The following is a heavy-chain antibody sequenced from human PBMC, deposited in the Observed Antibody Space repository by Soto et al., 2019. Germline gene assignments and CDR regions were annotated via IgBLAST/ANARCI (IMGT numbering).Heavy chain of an antibody. D-gene: IGHD3-16*02. Sequence: PGGSLRLSCAASGFTFSSYSMNWVRQAPGKGLEWVSYISSSSSTIYYADSVKGRFTISRDNAKNSLYLQMNSLRAEDTAVYYCACIMITFGGVIAEDYWGQGTLVTVSS. V-gene: IGHV3-48*01. CDR2: ISSSSSTI. CDR3: ACIMITFGGVIAEDY. CDR1: GFTFSSYS. J-gene: IGHJ4*02.